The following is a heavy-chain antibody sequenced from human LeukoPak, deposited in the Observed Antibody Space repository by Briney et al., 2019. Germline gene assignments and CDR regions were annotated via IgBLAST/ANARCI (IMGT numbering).Heavy chain of an antibody. CDR3: ARGVFSGHKWFDP. CDR1: GDSISSSSSY. J-gene: IGHJ5*02. D-gene: IGHD6-19*01. Sequence: PSETLSLTCTVSGDSISSSSSYWGWIRQPPGKGLEWIGEIYHSGSTNYNPSLKSRVTISVDKSKNQFSLKLSSVTAADTAVYYCARGVFSGHKWFDPWGQGTLVTVSS. V-gene: IGHV4-39*07. CDR2: IYHSGST.